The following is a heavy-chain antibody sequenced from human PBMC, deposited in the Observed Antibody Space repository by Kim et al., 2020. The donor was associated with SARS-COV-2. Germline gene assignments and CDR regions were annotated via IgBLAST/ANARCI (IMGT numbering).Heavy chain of an antibody. Sequence: YAVSVKSRIAINPDASKNQFSLQLKSVTPEDTAVYYCARVVVADPSGFDYWGQGTLVTVSS. J-gene: IGHJ4*02. D-gene: IGHD2-15*01. CDR3: ARVVVADPSGFDY. V-gene: IGHV6-1*01.